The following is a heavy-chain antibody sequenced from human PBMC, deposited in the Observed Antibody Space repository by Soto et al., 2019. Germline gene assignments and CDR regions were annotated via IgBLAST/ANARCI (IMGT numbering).Heavy chain of an antibody. D-gene: IGHD1-20*01. CDR3: TTGYNIPWHDHL. J-gene: IGHJ5*02. Sequence: WGSPLLSCASSVFTFSIAWMNWVRQAPGEGLEWVGRIKSKRDGETTDYAAFVKGRFTISRDDSKNTLYVQMNSLKTDDTAVYYCTTGYNIPWHDHLWGQGTLVTVSS. CDR1: VFTFSIAW. CDR2: IKSKRDGETT. V-gene: IGHV3-15*01.